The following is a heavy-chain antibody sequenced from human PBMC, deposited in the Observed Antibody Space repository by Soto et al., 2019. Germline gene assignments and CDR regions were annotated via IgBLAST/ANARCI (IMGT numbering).Heavy chain of an antibody. CDR1: GGSLSRATYY. CDR3: ARDSSFTFGAVKFDS. V-gene: IGHV4-61*01. D-gene: IGHD3-16*01. Sequence: QVQLQESGPGLVKPSETLSLTCTVSGGSLSRATYYWSWIRQPPGKGLEWIGYIYYSGGTNYNPSLKSRVTMSVDTSKNQFSLKLSSVTSADTAIYYCARDSSFTFGAVKFDSWGQGTQVTVFS. J-gene: IGHJ4*02. CDR2: IYYSGGT.